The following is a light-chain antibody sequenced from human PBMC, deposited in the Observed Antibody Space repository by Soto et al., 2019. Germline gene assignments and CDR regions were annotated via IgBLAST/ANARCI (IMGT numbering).Light chain of an antibody. V-gene: IGKV2-28*01. CDR3: MQVLQTPYT. CDR2: LGS. CDR1: GDLQRSHGYSY. J-gene: IGKJ2*01. Sequence: DIVMTQSPLSLPVIPGEPASISCRSSGDLQRSHGYSYLDWYLQKPGQSPQLLNYLGSNRASGVPDRFSGSVSGTDFTLKISRVEAEDVGVYYCMQVLQTPYTFGHGTRLEIK.